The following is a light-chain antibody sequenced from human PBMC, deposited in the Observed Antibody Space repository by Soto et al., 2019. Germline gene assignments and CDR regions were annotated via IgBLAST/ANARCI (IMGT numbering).Light chain of an antibody. CDR3: SSHTTSTIPWV. CDR1: SSDVGGYNY. V-gene: IGLV2-14*01. J-gene: IGLJ3*02. Sequence: QPVLTQPASVSGSPGQSITISCTGTSSDVGGYNYVSWYQQHPGKAPKLMIYEVSNRPSGVSNRFSGSKSGNTASLTISGLQAEDEAGYYCSSHTTSTIPWVFGGGTQLTVL. CDR2: EVS.